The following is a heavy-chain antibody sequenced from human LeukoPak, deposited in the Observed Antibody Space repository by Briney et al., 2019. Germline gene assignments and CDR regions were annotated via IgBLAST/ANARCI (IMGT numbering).Heavy chain of an antibody. CDR2: IKPNSGGT. CDR3: ARDKVAGNPDY. D-gene: IGHD6-19*01. J-gene: IGHJ4*02. CDR1: GYSFADYY. V-gene: IGHV1-2*02. Sequence: GASVKVSCKASGYSFADYYMHWVRQAPGQGLEWMGWIKPNSGGTRSAQKFQGRVTMTRDTSTTTVYMELSSLRSEDTAVYYCARDKVAGNPDYWGQGTLVTVSS.